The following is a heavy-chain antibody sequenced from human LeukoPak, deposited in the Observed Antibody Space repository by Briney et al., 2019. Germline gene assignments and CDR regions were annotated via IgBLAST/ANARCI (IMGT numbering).Heavy chain of an antibody. D-gene: IGHD2-2*02. CDR1: GFTFDDYA. Sequence: PGGSLRLSCAASGFTFDDYAMHWVRQAPGKGLEWVSGISWNSGSIGYADSVKGRFTISRDNAKNSLYLQMNSLRAEDAALYYCAKDTRRYCSSTSCYTHFDYWGQGTLVTVSS. V-gene: IGHV3-9*01. CDR2: ISWNSGSI. J-gene: IGHJ4*02. CDR3: AKDTRRYCSSTSCYTHFDY.